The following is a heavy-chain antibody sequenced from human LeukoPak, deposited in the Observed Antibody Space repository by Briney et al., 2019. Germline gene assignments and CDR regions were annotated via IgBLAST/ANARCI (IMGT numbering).Heavy chain of an antibody. Sequence: ASMKVSCKASGYTFTSYYIHWVRQAPGQGLEWMGIINPSGGSTSYAQKFQGRVTMTRDMSTSTVYMELSSLRSEDTAVYYCAGGYCSSTSCSGGYFQHWGQGTLVTVSS. D-gene: IGHD2-2*01. CDR1: GYTFTSYY. CDR3: AGGYCSSTSCSGGYFQH. CDR2: INPSGGST. V-gene: IGHV1-46*01. J-gene: IGHJ1*01.